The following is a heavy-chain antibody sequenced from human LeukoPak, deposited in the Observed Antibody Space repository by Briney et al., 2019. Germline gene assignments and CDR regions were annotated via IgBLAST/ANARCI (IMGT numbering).Heavy chain of an antibody. CDR2: ISFDGSNT. V-gene: IGHV3-30-3*01. D-gene: IGHD3-10*01. Sequence: PGRSLRLSCAASGFTFSSYAMHWVRQAPGKGLEWVAVISFDGSNTYYADSVKGRFTISRDHSKNTLYLQMNSLRPEDTTVYYCARNGPREIFAAYWGQGTLVTVSS. CDR1: GFTFSSYA. J-gene: IGHJ4*02. CDR3: ARNGPREIFAAY.